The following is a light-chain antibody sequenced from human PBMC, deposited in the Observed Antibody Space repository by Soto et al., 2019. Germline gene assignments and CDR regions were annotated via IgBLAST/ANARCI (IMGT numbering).Light chain of an antibody. CDR3: QQYSDWPWT. CDR2: GAS. CDR1: QSISSS. Sequence: EIVMTQSPATLSVSPGERATLSCRASQSISSSLAWYQQKPGQAPRLLIFGASTRATGIAARLSGSGSGTEFTLTISSLQSEDFAVYYCQQYSDWPWTFGRVTKV. J-gene: IGKJ1*01. V-gene: IGKV3-15*01.